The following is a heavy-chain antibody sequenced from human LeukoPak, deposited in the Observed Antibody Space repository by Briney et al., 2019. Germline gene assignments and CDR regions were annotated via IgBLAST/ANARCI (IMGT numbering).Heavy chain of an antibody. V-gene: IGHV3-72*01. CDR2: IRDKASSYTT. J-gene: IGHJ4*02. CDR1: GFTFSDHY. CDR3: TRLNNFDGSGYHTDY. D-gene: IGHD3-22*01. Sequence: GGSLRLSCAASGFTFSDHYIDWVRQAPEKGLEWVGRIRDKASSYTTEYAASVKGRFTISRDESRNSLSLQMNSLKAEDTAVYYCTRLNNFDGSGYHTDYWGQGTLVTVSS.